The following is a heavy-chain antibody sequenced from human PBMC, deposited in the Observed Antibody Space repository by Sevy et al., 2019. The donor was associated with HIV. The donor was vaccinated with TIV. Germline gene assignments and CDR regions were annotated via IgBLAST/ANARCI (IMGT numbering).Heavy chain of an antibody. CDR1: GFTFSSYW. V-gene: IGHV3-7*01. D-gene: IGHD1-7*01. CDR2: IKQDGSEK. Sequence: GESLKISCAASGFTFSSYWMSWVRQAPGKGLEWVANIKQDGSEKYYVDSVKGRFTISRDNAKNSLYLQMNSLRAEDTAVYYCARDRTTGFDYWGQGTLVTVSS. CDR3: ARDRTTGFDY. J-gene: IGHJ4*02.